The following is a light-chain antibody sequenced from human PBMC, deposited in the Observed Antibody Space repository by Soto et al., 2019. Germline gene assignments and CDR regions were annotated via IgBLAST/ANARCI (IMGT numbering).Light chain of an antibody. CDR3: LQYKHRPHT. V-gene: IGKV2-30*01. J-gene: IGKJ2*01. Sequence: DVVMPQSPLSLPVTLGQPASISCRSSQGLVYLNGNTFLVWFFQRPGQSPRRLINQVSNRDYEVPDIFLGGGPGPDFTLHISLVESEDVGVYYCLQYKHRPHTFGQGTQLEIQ. CDR2: QVS. CDR1: QGLVYLNGNTF.